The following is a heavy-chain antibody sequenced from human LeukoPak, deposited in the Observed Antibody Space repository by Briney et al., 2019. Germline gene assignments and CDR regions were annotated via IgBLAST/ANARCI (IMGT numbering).Heavy chain of an antibody. CDR1: GFTFSSYA. Sequence: PGGSLRLSCAASGFTFSSYAMSWVRQAPGKGLEWISAISHSGGSTYYADSVKGRFTISRDNSKNTLYLQMNSLRAEDTAVYYCAKDQSSGFLNWFDPWGQGALVTVSS. D-gene: IGHD3-22*01. J-gene: IGHJ5*02. CDR3: AKDQSSGFLNWFDP. V-gene: IGHV3-23*01. CDR2: ISHSGGST.